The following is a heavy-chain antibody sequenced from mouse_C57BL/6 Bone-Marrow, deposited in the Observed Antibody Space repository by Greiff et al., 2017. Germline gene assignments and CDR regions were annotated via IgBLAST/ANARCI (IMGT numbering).Heavy chain of an antibody. CDR1: GYTFTSYW. CDR3: APYYCGSSYYAMDY. V-gene: IGHV1-55*01. D-gene: IGHD1-1*01. J-gene: IGHJ4*01. CDR2: IYPGSGST. Sequence: QVQLQQSGAELVKPGASVKMSCKASGYTFTSYWITWVKQRPGQGLEWIGDIYPGSGSTNYNEKFKSKATLTVDTSSSTAYMQLSSLTSEDSAVYDCAPYYCGSSYYAMDYWGQGTSVTVSS.